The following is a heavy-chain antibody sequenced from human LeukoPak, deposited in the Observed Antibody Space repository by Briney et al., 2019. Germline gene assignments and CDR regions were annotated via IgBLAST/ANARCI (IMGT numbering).Heavy chain of an antibody. J-gene: IGHJ4*02. CDR2: INPSGGST. CDR1: GYTFTGYY. V-gene: IGHV1-46*01. CDR3: ARDYYDSSGYYYAPDY. D-gene: IGHD3-22*01. Sequence: GASVKVSCKASGYTFTGYYVHWVRQAPGQGLEWMGIINPSGGSTSYAQKFQGRVTMTRDTSTSTVYMELSSLRSEDTAVYYCARDYYDSSGYYYAPDYWGQGTLVTVSS.